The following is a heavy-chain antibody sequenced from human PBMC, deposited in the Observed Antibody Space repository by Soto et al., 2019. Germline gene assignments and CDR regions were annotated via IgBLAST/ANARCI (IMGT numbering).Heavy chain of an antibody. V-gene: IGHV3-15*07. CDR3: TTTHPKYYYYGMDV. Sequence: RLSCAASGFTFSNAWMNWVRQAPGKGLEWVGRIKSKTDGGTTDYAAPVKGRFTISRDDSKNTLYLQMNSLKTEDTAVYYCTTTHPKYYYYGMDVWGQGTTVTVSS. CDR2: IKSKTDGGTT. CDR1: GFTFSNAW. J-gene: IGHJ6*02.